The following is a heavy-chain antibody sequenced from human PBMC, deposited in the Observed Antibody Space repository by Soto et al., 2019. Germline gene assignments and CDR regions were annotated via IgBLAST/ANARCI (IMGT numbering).Heavy chain of an antibody. V-gene: IGHV1-69*13. CDR3: ATGVIWIGYFTVDS. D-gene: IGHD3-3*01. J-gene: IGHJ4*02. CDR1: GGSFGNSA. CDR2: FIPVYRTL. Sequence: SVKVSCKASGGSFGNSAINWVRQTPGQGLEWLGGFIPVYRTLNYAQKFQGRVTITADESTGTAYMALSSLASDDTAVYYCATGVIWIGYFTVDSWGQGTRVTVSS.